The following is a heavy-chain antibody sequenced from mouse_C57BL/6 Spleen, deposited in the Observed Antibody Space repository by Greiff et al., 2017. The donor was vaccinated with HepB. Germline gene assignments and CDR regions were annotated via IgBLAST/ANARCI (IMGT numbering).Heavy chain of an antibody. CDR2: IDPSDSYT. D-gene: IGHD2-12*01. CDR3: ASYYKEYFDV. CDR1: GYNFNSYW. V-gene: IGHV1-69*01. J-gene: IGHJ1*03. Sequence: QVQLQQPGAELVMPGASVKLSCKASGYNFNSYWMHWVKQRPGQGLEWIGEIDPSDSYTNYNHKFKGKSTFTVDKSSSTAYMQLSSLTSEDSAVYYCASYYKEYFDVWGTGTTVTVSS.